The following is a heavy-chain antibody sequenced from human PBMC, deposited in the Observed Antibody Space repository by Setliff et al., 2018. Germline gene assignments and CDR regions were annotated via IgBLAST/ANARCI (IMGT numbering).Heavy chain of an antibody. J-gene: IGHJ3*02. CDR3: ASAGHSGSWFPFDAFHI. CDR2: ISRSSTYI. D-gene: IGHD6-13*01. Sequence: GSLRLSCEASGFTFSRYSMNWVRQAPGKGLEWVSSISRSSTYIYYADSMKGRFTISRDNAKNSLYLQMNSLRAEDTAVYYCASAGHSGSWFPFDAFHIWGQGTMVTVSS. V-gene: IGHV3-21*01. CDR1: GFTFSRYS.